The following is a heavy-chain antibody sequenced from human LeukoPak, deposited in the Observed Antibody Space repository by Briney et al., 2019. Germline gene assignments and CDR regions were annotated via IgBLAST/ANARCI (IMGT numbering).Heavy chain of an antibody. CDR3: ARGLGSPVGRNY. J-gene: IGHJ4*02. V-gene: IGHV1-8*01. CDR2: MNPNSGTT. CDR1: GYTFTSYD. D-gene: IGHD1-26*01. Sequence: VASVKVSCKASGYTFTSYDINWVRQATGQGLEWVGWMNPNSGTTGYAQKFQGRVTMTTNTSISTAYMELSSLRSEDTAVYYCARGLGSPVGRNYWGQGTLVTVSS.